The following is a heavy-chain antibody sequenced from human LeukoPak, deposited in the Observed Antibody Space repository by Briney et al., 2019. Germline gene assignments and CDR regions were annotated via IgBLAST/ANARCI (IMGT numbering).Heavy chain of an antibody. CDR2: IYYSGST. V-gene: IGHV4-59*08. D-gene: IGHD6-19*01. Sequence: SETLSLTCTVSGGSISSYYWSWIRQPPGKGLEWIGYIYYSGSTNYNPSLKSRVTISVDTSKNQFSLKLSSVTAADTAVYYCARHGNQYSSGWPTFDYWGQGTLVTVSS. CDR3: ARHGNQYSSGWPTFDY. CDR1: GGSISSYY. J-gene: IGHJ4*02.